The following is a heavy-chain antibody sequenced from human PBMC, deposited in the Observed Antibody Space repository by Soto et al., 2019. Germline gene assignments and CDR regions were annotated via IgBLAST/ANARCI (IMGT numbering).Heavy chain of an antibody. D-gene: IGHD3-10*01. Sequence: VQLLQSGGGFVQPGGSLRLSCASSGFSFSSYAMSWVRQAPGKGLGWVSGIGASGGSTYYTDSVKGRFTIARDSSKNTVYLQMNILRAEDTAVYFCAKDLGFSAPTAFDYWGLGTQVTVSS. CDR1: GFSFSSYA. V-gene: IGHV3-23*01. J-gene: IGHJ4*02. CDR2: IGASGGST. CDR3: AKDLGFSAPTAFDY.